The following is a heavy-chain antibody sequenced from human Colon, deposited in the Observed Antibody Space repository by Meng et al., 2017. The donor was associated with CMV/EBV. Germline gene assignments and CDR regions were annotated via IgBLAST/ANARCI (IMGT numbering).Heavy chain of an antibody. CDR3: ARDRITIFGVVIIGYYGMDV. J-gene: IGHJ6*02. CDR1: GGSISSSSYY. V-gene: IGHV4-39*07. Sequence: SETLSLICTVSGGSISSSSYYWGWIRQPPGKGLEWIGSIYYSGSTYYNPSLKSRVTISVDTSKNQFSLKLSSVTAADTAVYYCARDRITIFGVVIIGYYGMDVWGQGTTVTVSS. CDR2: IYYSGST. D-gene: IGHD3-3*01.